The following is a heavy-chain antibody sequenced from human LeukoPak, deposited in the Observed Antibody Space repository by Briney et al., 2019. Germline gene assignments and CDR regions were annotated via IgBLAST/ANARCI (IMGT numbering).Heavy chain of an antibody. CDR3: ARDGSGSYYHLDY. CDR2: IYYSGST. V-gene: IGHV4-39*07. J-gene: IGHJ4*02. CDR1: GGSISSSSYY. Sequence: SETLSLTCTVSGGSISSSSYYWGWIRQPPGKGLEWIGSIYYSGSTYYNPSLKSRVTISVDKSKNQFSLKLSSVTAADTAVYYCARDGSGSYYHLDYWGQGTLVTVSS. D-gene: IGHD3-10*01.